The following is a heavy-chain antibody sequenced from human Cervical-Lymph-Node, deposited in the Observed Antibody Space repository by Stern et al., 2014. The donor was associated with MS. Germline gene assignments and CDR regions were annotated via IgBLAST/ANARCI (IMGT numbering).Heavy chain of an antibody. CDR1: GYIFTSDG. CDR2: INPDSGDT. CDR3: TKAWES. V-gene: IGHV1-8*01. Sequence: VQLEESGAEVKKPGASVKVSCKASGYIFTSDGINWVRQASGQGLEWMAWINPDSGDTGYAQKFQGRVTLTRDTSINTAYMEMTSLTSDDTAIYYCTKAWESWGQGTLITVSS. J-gene: IGHJ5*02. D-gene: IGHD1-26*01.